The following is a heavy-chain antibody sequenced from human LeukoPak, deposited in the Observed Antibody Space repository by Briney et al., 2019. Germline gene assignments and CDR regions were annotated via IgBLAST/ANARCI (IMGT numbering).Heavy chain of an antibody. Sequence: SETLSLTRTVSGGSISSGGYYWSWIRQHPGKGLEWIGYIYYSGSTYYNPSLKSRVTISVDTSKNQFSLKLSSVTAADTAVYYCARGPVKYCSSTSCQYYYYMDVWGKGTTVTVSS. CDR3: ARGPVKYCSSTSCQYYYYMDV. V-gene: IGHV4-31*03. CDR1: GGSISSGGYY. CDR2: IYYSGST. D-gene: IGHD2-2*01. J-gene: IGHJ6*03.